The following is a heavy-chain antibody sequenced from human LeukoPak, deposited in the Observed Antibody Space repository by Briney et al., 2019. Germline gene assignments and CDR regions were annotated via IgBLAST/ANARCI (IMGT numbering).Heavy chain of an antibody. CDR1: GFTFSSYA. CDR3: ADDFWSGYYGDY. J-gene: IGHJ4*02. V-gene: IGHV3-23*01. Sequence: PGGSLRLSCAASGFTFSSYAMSWVRLAPGKGLEWVSAISGSGGSTYYADSVKGRFTISRDNSKNTLYLQMNSLRAEDTAVYYCADDFWSGYYGDYWGQGTLVTVSS. CDR2: ISGSGGST. D-gene: IGHD3-3*01.